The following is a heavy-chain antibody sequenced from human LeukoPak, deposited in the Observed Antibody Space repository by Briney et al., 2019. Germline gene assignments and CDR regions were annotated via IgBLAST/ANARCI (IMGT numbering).Heavy chain of an antibody. CDR3: ARARGPRRPSKIDY. CDR1: GGSFSGYY. J-gene: IGHJ4*02. Sequence: PSETLSLTCAVYGGSFSGYYWSWIRQPPGKGLEWIGEINHSGSTNHNPSLKSRVTISVDTSKNQFSLKLSSVTAADTAVYYCARARGPRRPSKIDYWGQGTLVTVSS. CDR2: INHSGST. D-gene: IGHD3-10*01. V-gene: IGHV4-34*01.